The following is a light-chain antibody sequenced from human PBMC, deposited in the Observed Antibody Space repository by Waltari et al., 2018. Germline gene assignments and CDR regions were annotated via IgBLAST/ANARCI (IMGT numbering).Light chain of an antibody. CDR3: QHGYGIPYS. Sequence: DIQMTQSPSSLSASVGDRVTITCRESENVNNYLNWYQQKPGKAPNLLIYKASTLQIGVPSRFSGSGSGTDYTFTISSLQSEDVATYYCQHGYGIPYSFGQGTKVEIK. CDR1: ENVNNY. V-gene: IGKV1-39*01. CDR2: KAS. J-gene: IGKJ2*03.